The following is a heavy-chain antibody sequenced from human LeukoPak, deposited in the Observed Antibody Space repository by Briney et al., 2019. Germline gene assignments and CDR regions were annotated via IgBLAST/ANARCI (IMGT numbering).Heavy chain of an antibody. CDR3: ARGRGVTAIGDAFDI. D-gene: IGHD2-21*02. V-gene: IGHV3-48*03. J-gene: IGHJ3*02. CDR1: GFNFGSTE. Sequence: GGSLRLSCTASGFNFGSTEMNWVRQAPGKGLEWVSYISTGGSTIFYADSVKGRFTISRDNAKNSLYLQMNTLRAEDTAVYYCARGRGVTAIGDAFDIWGQGTMVTVSS. CDR2: ISTGGSTI.